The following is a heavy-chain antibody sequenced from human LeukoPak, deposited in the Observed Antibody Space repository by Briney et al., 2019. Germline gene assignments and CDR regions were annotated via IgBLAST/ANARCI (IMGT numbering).Heavy chain of an antibody. CDR3: ARSQYQLADY. Sequence: ASVKVSCKASGYTFASYGISWVRQAPGQGLEWMGWISGYDDNTRFAQSLQGRVTMTRDTSISTAYMELSRLRSDDTAVYYCARSQYQLADYWGQGTLVTVSS. D-gene: IGHD2-2*01. CDR2: ISGYDDNT. J-gene: IGHJ4*02. CDR1: GYTFASYG. V-gene: IGHV1-18*01.